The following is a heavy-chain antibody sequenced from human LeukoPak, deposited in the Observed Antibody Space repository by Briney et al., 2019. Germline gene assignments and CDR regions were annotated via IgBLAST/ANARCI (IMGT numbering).Heavy chain of an antibody. CDR1: GYTFTSYD. CDR2: MNPNSGNT. CDR3: ARRRIVVGWCDP. Sequence: ASVKVSCKASGYTFTSYDINWVRQATGQGLEWMGWMNPNSGNTGYAQKFQGRVTMTRNTSISTAYMELSSLRSEDTAVYYCARRRIVVGWCDPWGQGTLVSVPS. V-gene: IGHV1-8*01. J-gene: IGHJ5*02. D-gene: IGHD3-22*01.